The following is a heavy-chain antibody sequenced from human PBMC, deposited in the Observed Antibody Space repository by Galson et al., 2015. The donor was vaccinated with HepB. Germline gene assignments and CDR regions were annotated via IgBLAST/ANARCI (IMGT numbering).Heavy chain of an antibody. CDR2: IYDGGSI. CDR3: ARAGHYGGKGNWFDS. J-gene: IGHJ5*01. D-gene: IGHD4-23*01. V-gene: IGHV3-66*02. CDR1: GFTVGASY. Sequence: SLRLSCAASGFTVGASYMSWVRQAPGKGLEWVSVIYDGGSIYYADFAKGRFSISRGNSKNTLYLQMSGLRAEDTAVYYCARAGHYGGKGNWFDSWGQGTLVTVSS.